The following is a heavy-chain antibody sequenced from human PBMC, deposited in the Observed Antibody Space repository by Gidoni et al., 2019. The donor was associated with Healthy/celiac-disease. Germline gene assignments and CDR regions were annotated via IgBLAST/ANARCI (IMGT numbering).Heavy chain of an antibody. D-gene: IGHD2-2*01. CDR3: ARLGCSSTSCYLNDAFDI. CDR1: GYSFTCYW. CDR2: IYPGDSDT. Sequence: EVQLVQSGAEVKKPGESLKISCKGSGYSFTCYWIGWVRQMSGKGLEWMGIIYPGDSDTRYSPSFQGQVTISADKSISTAYLQWSSLKASDTAMYYCARLGCSSTSCYLNDAFDIWGQGTMVTVSS. V-gene: IGHV5-51*01. J-gene: IGHJ3*02.